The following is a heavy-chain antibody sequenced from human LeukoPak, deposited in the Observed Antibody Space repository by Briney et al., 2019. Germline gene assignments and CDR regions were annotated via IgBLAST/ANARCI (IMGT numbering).Heavy chain of an antibody. V-gene: IGHV3-23*01. Sequence: PGGSLRLSCAASGFTFSSYAMSWVRQAPGKGLEWVSAISSSGGSTYYADSVKGRFTISRDNSKNTLYLQMNSLRAEDTAIYYCARQQGYCSDGTCYFDYWGQGTLVTVSS. CDR1: GFTFSSYA. D-gene: IGHD2-15*01. J-gene: IGHJ4*02. CDR2: ISSSGGST. CDR3: ARQQGYCSDGTCYFDY.